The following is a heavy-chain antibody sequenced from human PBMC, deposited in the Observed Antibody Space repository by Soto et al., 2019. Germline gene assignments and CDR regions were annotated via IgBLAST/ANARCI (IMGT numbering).Heavy chain of an antibody. Sequence: QVQLVQSGGEVKKSGASVKVSCKASGYIFRSYGISWVRQAPGQGLEWMGWINVKNGNTKHVEKFQGGVTMTTETSTSTAYMELRNLTSDDTAVYYCAGGIAVEPTATWFDPWGHGTLVIVSS. J-gene: IGHJ5*02. CDR3: AGGIAVEPTATWFDP. CDR1: GYIFRSYG. V-gene: IGHV1-18*01. D-gene: IGHD6-19*01. CDR2: INVKNGNT.